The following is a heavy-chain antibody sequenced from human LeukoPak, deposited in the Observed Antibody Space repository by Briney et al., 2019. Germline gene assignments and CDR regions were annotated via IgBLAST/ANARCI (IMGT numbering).Heavy chain of an antibody. CDR3: ASTDLIYGDYNY. D-gene: IGHD4-17*01. Sequence: SETLSLTCTVSGGSISSGSHHWGWFRQSPGKGLEWIGSIYDSRTIYYNPSLNSRVTISAVTSKNQFSLQLNSVTAADTAVYYCASTDLIYGDYNYWGQGTLVTVSS. J-gene: IGHJ4*02. CDR2: IYDSRTI. V-gene: IGHV4-39*01. CDR1: GGSISSGSHH.